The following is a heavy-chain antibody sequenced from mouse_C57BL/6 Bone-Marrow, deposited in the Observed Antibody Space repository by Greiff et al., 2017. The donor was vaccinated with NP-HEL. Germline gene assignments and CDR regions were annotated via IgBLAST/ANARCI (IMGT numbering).Heavy chain of an antibody. CDR1: GFTFSSYG. V-gene: IGHV5-6*01. Sequence: EVNVVESGGDLVKPGGSLKLSCAASGFTFSSYGMSWVRQTPDKRLEWVATISSGGSYTYYPDSVKGRFTISRDNAKNTLYLQMSSLKSEDTAMYYCARQLDAMDYWGQGTSVTVSS. J-gene: IGHJ4*01. CDR2: ISSGGSYT. CDR3: ARQLDAMDY.